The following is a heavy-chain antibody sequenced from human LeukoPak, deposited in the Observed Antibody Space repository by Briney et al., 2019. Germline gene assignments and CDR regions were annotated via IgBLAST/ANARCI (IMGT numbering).Heavy chain of an antibody. Sequence: GGSLRLSFAASGFSVITDDMTWVRQAPREGLEWVSTLYSSGNTYYAHSVKGRFTVSRDNSKNTLFLEMSSLRAEDTAVYFCARGWGSFENWGQGTLVAVSS. CDR3: ARGWGSFEN. J-gene: IGHJ4*02. CDR1: GFSVITDD. D-gene: IGHD7-27*01. V-gene: IGHV3-53*01. CDR2: LYSSGNT.